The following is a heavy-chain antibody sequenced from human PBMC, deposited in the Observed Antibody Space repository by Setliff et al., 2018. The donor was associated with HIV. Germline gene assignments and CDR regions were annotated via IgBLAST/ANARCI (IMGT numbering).Heavy chain of an antibody. CDR2: TKYDGSES. Sequence: PGGSLRLSCVASGLTFNRYWMSWVRQVPGKGLEWVSNTKYDGSESYYVDSVKGRFTMSRDNAKNLVYLEMNSLKVEDTAVYYCAGDATRGGDFDYWGQGILVTVSS. CDR1: GLTFNRYW. CDR3: AGDATRGGDFDY. D-gene: IGHD1-26*01. V-gene: IGHV3-7*01. J-gene: IGHJ4*02.